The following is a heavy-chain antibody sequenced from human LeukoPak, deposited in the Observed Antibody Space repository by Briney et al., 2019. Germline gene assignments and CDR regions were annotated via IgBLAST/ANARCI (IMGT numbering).Heavy chain of an antibody. Sequence: ASVKVSCKASGYTFTSYYMHWVRQAPGQGLEWRGIINPSGGSTSYAQKFQGRVTMTRDTSTSTVYMELSSLRSEDTAVYYCARVAQAVAGNYWFDPWGQGTLVTVSS. CDR2: INPSGGST. V-gene: IGHV1-46*01. CDR3: ARVAQAVAGNYWFDP. CDR1: GYTFTSYY. D-gene: IGHD6-19*01. J-gene: IGHJ5*02.